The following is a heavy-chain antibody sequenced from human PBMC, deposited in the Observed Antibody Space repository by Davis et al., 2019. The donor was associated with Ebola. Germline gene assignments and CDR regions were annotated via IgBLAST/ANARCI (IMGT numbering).Heavy chain of an antibody. CDR3: ARGPVLLWFGEYYFDY. V-gene: IGHV4-34*01. D-gene: IGHD3-10*01. Sequence: PSETLSLTCAVYGGSFSGYYWSWIRQPPGKGLEWIGEINHSGSTNYNPSLKSRVTISVDTSKNQFSLKLSSVTAADTAVYYCARGPVLLWFGEYYFDYWGQGTLVTVSS. CDR1: GGSFSGYY. J-gene: IGHJ4*02. CDR2: INHSGST.